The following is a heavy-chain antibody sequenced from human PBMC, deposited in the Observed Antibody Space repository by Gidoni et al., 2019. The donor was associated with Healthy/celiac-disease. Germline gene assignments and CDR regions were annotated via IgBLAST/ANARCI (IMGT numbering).Heavy chain of an antibody. CDR1: GFTFSGSA. Sequence: EVQLVESGGGLVQPGGSLKLSCAASGFTFSGSAMHWVRQASGKGLEWVGRIRSKANSDATAYAASVKGRFTISRDDSKNTAYLQMNSLKTEDTAVYYCTRPSIAGLDYWGQGTLVTVSS. CDR2: IRSKANSDAT. CDR3: TRPSIAGLDY. V-gene: IGHV3-73*01. J-gene: IGHJ4*02. D-gene: IGHD2-21*01.